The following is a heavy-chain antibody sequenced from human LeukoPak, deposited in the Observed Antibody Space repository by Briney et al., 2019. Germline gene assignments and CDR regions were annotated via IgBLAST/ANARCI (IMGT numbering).Heavy chain of an antibody. J-gene: IGHJ4*02. D-gene: IGHD2-21*01. CDR1: GFTFDDYA. CDR3: ARALGDFDSYYFDY. V-gene: IGHV3-9*01. Sequence: GGSLRLSCAASGFTFDDYAMHWVRQAPGKGLEWVSGISWNSGSIGYADSVKGRFTISRDNAKNSLYLQMNSLRAEDTALYYCARALGDFDSYYFDYWGQGTLVTVSS. CDR2: ISWNSGSI.